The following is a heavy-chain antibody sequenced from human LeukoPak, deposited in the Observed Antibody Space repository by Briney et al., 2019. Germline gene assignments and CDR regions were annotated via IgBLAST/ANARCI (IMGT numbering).Heavy chain of an antibody. CDR2: IYSGGNT. Sequence: QPGGSLRLSCAASGFTVSSNYMTWVRQAPGKGLEWVSVIYSGGNTYYADSVKGRFTISRNNSKNTLYLQMNSLRAEDTAVYYCARETYDGSAYYYYYFDYWGQGTLVTVSS. D-gene: IGHD3-22*01. V-gene: IGHV3-66*01. CDR1: GFTVSSNY. CDR3: ARETYDGSAYYYYYFDY. J-gene: IGHJ4*02.